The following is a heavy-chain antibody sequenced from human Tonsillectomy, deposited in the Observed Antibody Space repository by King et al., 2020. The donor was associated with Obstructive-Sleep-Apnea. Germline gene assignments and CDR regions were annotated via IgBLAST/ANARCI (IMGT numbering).Heavy chain of an antibody. CDR1: GDSVSSNSAA. CDR2: TYYRSKWYN. V-gene: IGHV6-1*01. CDR3: AREWALAVAVFHFDY. D-gene: IGHD6-19*01. Sequence: VQLQQSGPGLVKPSQTLSLTCAIPGDSVSSNSAAWNWIRQSPSRGLEWLGRTYYRSKWYNDYSLYVKSRITINPDTTKNQFSLQLNSVTPEDTAVYYCAREWALAVAVFHFDYWGQGTLVTVSS. J-gene: IGHJ4*02.